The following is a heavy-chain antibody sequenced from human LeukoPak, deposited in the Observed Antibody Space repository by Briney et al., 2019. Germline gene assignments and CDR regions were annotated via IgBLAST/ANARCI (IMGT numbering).Heavy chain of an antibody. V-gene: IGHV1-2*04. J-gene: IGHJ3*02. Sequence: WASVKVSRKASGYTFTGYYMHWVRQAPGQGLEWMGWINPNSGGTNYAQKFQGWVTMTRDTSISTAYMELSRLRSDDTAVYYCARGTRLRFLEWSDAFDIWGQGTMVTVSS. CDR2: INPNSGGT. CDR1: GYTFTGYY. CDR3: ARGTRLRFLEWSDAFDI. D-gene: IGHD3-3*01.